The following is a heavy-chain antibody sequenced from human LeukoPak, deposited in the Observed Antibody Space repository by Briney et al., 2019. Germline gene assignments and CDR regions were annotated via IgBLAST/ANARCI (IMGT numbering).Heavy chain of an antibody. CDR2: IIPIFGTA. CDR3: ARGERGYSYVTHY. D-gene: IGHD5-18*01. V-gene: IGHV1-69*05. J-gene: IGHJ4*02. CDR1: GGTFSSYA. Sequence: ASVKVSCKAAGGTFSSYAISWVRQAPGQGLEWMGGIIPIFGTANYAQKFQGRVTITTDESTSTAYMELSSLRSEDTAVYYCARGERGYSYVTHYWGLGTLVTVSS.